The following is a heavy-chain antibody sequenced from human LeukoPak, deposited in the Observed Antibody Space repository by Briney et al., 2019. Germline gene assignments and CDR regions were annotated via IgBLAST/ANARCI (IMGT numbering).Heavy chain of an antibody. V-gene: IGHV3-66*04. J-gene: IGHJ3*02. CDR1: GFTVSSNY. D-gene: IGHD4-17*01. CDR2: IYSGGST. CDR3: ASHHYETNAFDI. Sequence: GGSLRLSCAASGFTVSSNYMSWVRQAPGKGLEWVSVIYSGGSTYYADSVKGRFTISRDNSKNTLYLQMNSLRAEDTAVYYCASHHYETNAFDIWGQGTMVTVSS.